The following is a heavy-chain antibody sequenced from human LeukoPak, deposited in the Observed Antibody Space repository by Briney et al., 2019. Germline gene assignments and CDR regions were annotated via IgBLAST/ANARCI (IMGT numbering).Heavy chain of an antibody. CDR1: SDSSSNSIYY. D-gene: IGHD6-19*01. CDR2: IYYSGST. CDR3: ARRWLVRDLPPGFDY. Sequence: SETLSLTCTVSSDSSSNSIYYWGWIRQPPGKGLEWIGSIYYSGSTYYNPSLKSRVTISVDTSKNQFSLKLSSVTAADTAVYYCARRWLVRDLPPGFDYWGQGTLVTVSS. V-gene: IGHV4-39*07. J-gene: IGHJ4*02.